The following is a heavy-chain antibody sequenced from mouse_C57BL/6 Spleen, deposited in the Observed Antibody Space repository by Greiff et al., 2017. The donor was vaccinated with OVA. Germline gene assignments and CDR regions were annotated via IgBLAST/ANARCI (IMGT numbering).Heavy chain of an antibody. D-gene: IGHD2-14*01. CDR2: IDPSDSET. Sequence: QVQLQQPGAELVRPGSSVKLSCKASGYTFTSYWMHWVKQRPIQGLEWIGNIDPSDSETHYNQKFKDKATLTVDKSSSTAHMQLSSLTSEDSAVYYCARTPYGYDDAFAYWGQGTLVTVSA. V-gene: IGHV1-52*01. CDR1: GYTFTSYW. J-gene: IGHJ3*01. CDR3: ARTPYGYDDAFAY.